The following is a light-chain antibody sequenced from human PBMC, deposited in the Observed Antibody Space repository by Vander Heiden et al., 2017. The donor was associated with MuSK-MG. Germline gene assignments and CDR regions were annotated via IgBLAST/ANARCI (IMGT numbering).Light chain of an antibody. V-gene: IGLV2-8*01. CDR1: SSAGGGYNY. Sequence: QSALTPPPSASGAPGPVVTLPCTGTSSAGGGYNYVSCYHQHPAKAPKLMIYEVSKRPAGVPDRFSGSKSGNTASLTVSGLQAEDEADYYCSSYAGSNNFGVFGGGTKLTVL. CDR3: SSYAGSNNFGV. J-gene: IGLJ2*01. CDR2: EVS.